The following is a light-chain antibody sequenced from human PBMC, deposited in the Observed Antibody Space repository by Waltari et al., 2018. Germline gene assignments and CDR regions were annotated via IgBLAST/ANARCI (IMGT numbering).Light chain of an antibody. CDR2: KAS. V-gene: IGKV1-5*01. Sequence: IQVIQSPSTLSASVGDPVTISCRVSHRINIWLAWYQQKPGKAPKLLIKKASTLEDGVPLRFSGSGSGTEFTLTIKSLQPDDFGTYFCQQFDTDVTFGQGTKVEI. CDR1: HRINIW. CDR3: QQFDTDVT. J-gene: IGKJ2*01.